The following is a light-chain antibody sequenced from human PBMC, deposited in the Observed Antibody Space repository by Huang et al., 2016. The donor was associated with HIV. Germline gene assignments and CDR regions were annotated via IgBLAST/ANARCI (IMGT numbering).Light chain of an antibody. J-gene: IGKJ4*01. Sequence: DIQMTQSPSSLSSSLGDRVTITCQASQDISTYLNWYQQKPGKAPKLLIYDASNLETGVPSRFSGSGAGTDFIFTISSLQPEDIATYYCQQYDNRITFGGGTKVEIK. V-gene: IGKV1-33*01. CDR3: QQYDNRIT. CDR2: DAS. CDR1: QDISTY.